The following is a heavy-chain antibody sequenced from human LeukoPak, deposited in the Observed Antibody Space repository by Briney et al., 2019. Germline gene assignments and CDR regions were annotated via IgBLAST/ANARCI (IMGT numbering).Heavy chain of an antibody. D-gene: IGHD3-22*01. CDR3: ARDRDSSGYYYADY. Sequence: ASVKVSCKVSGYTLTELSMHWVRQAPGKGLEWMGGFDPEDGETIYAQKFQGRVTITADKSTSTAYMELSSLRSEDTAVYYCARDRDSSGYYYADYWGQGTLVTVSS. V-gene: IGHV1-24*01. CDR1: GYTLTELS. CDR2: FDPEDGET. J-gene: IGHJ4*02.